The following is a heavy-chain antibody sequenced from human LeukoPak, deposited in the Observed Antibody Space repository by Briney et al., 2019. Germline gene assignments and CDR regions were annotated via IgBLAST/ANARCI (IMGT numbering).Heavy chain of an antibody. CDR3: TRTYNWNYPRMFDY. Sequence: SETLSLTCTVSGGSISSSSYYWGWIRQPPGKGLEWIGSIYYSGSTYYNPSLKSRVTISVDTSKNQFSLKLSSVTAADTAVYYCTRTYNWNYPRMFDYWGQGTLVTVSS. D-gene: IGHD1-7*01. J-gene: IGHJ4*02. CDR2: IYYSGST. CDR1: GGSISSSSYY. V-gene: IGHV4-39*01.